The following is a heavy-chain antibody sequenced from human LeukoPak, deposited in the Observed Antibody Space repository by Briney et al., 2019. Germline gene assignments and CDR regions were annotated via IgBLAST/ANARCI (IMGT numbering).Heavy chain of an antibody. CDR3: ARDFEVRGVMIVGRYYYDAMDV. V-gene: IGHV1-46*01. J-gene: IGHJ6*02. D-gene: IGHD3-10*01. CDR2: INPSGGSS. Sequence: GASAKVSCKASGYTLTSYNMHWVRQAPGQGLEWMGIINPSGGSSSYAQKFQGRVTMTRNTSTTTVYMELSSLRSEDTAVYYCARDFEVRGVMIVGRYYYDAMDVWGQGTTVTVSS. CDR1: GYTLTSYN.